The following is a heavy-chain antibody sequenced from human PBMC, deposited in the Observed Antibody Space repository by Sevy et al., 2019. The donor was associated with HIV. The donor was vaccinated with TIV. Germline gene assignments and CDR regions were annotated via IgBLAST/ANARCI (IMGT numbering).Heavy chain of an antibody. CDR3: AKALPFEYYYYGMDV. J-gene: IGHJ6*02. CDR2: ISWNSGSI. CDR1: GFTFDDYA. V-gene: IGHV3-9*01. Sequence: GGSLRLSCAASGFTFDDYAMHWVRQAPGKGLEWVSGISWNSGSIGYTDTVKGRFTISRDNAKNSLYLQMNSLRAEDKALYYCAKALPFEYYYYGMDVWGQGTTVTVSS.